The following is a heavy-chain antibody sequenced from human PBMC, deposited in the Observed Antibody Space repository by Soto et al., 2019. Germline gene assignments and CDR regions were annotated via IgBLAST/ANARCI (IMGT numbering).Heavy chain of an antibody. V-gene: IGHV4-34*01. CDR2: INHSGST. D-gene: IGHD6-6*01. Sequence: SETLSLTCAVYGGSFSGYYWSWIRQPPGKGLEWIGEINHSGSTNYNPSLKSRVTISVDTSKNQFSLKLSSVTAADTAVYYCARGNYSSSPYYYYYYMDVWGKGTTVTVS. CDR1: GGSFSGYY. CDR3: ARGNYSSSPYYYYYYMDV. J-gene: IGHJ6*03.